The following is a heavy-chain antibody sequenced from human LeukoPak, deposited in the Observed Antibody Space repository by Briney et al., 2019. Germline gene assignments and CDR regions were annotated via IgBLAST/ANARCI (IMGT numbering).Heavy chain of an antibody. V-gene: IGHV4-39*07. CDR2: IYYSGST. CDR3: ARGDPSRYCSGGRCYSVQLWFDY. Sequence: PSETLSLTCTVSGGSISSSSYYWGWIRQPPGKGLEWIGSIYYSGSTYYNSSLKSRLTISVDTSKNQFSLKLSSVTAADTAVYYRARGDPSRYCSGGRCYSVQLWFDYWGQGTLVTVSS. J-gene: IGHJ4*02. CDR1: GGSISSSSYY. D-gene: IGHD2-15*01.